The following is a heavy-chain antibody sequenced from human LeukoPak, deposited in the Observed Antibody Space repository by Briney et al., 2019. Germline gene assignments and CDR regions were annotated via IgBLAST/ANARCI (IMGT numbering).Heavy chain of an antibody. J-gene: IGHJ5*02. Sequence: ASVKVSCKASGYTFTSYDINWVRQATGQGLEWMGWMNPNSGNTGYARKFQGRVTMTRNTSISTAYMELSSLRSEDTAVYYCARGLGRITIFGVVTRKYNWFDPWGQGTLVTVSS. CDR3: ARGLGRITIFGVVTRKYNWFDP. CDR1: GYTFTSYD. CDR2: MNPNSGNT. D-gene: IGHD3-3*01. V-gene: IGHV1-8*01.